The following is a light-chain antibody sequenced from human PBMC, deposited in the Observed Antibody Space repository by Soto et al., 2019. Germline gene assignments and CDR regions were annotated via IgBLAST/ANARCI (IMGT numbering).Light chain of an antibody. CDR3: HQYNNSPPYT. CDR2: GAS. CDR1: QSVSSN. J-gene: IGKJ2*01. Sequence: EIVMTQSPATLSVSPGERPTLSCRARQSVSSNLAWYQQKPGQAPRLLIYGASTRATGIPARFSGSGSGTEFTLTISSLQSEDFAVYYCHQYNNSPPYTFGQGTKLEIK. V-gene: IGKV3-15*01.